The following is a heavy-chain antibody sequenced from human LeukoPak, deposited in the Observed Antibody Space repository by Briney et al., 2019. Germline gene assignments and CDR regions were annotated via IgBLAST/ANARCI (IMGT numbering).Heavy chain of an antibody. D-gene: IGHD1-7*01. J-gene: IGHJ4*02. CDR3: AREKVNWNYPFFDY. CDR1: GYTFTSYG. Sequence: EASVKVSCKASGYTFTSYGISWVRQAPGQGLEWMGWISTYDGNTNYAQMLQGRVTMTTDTSTSTAYMELRSLRSDDTAVYYCAREKVNWNYPFFDYWGQGTLVTVSS. V-gene: IGHV1-18*01. CDR2: ISTYDGNT.